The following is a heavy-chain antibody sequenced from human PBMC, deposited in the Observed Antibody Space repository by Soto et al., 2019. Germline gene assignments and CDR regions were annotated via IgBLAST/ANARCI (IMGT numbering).Heavy chain of an antibody. V-gene: IGHV3-13*01. J-gene: IGHJ6*02. CDR2: IGTAGDT. D-gene: IGHD1-7*01. Sequence: EVQLVESGGGLVQPGGSLRLSCAASGFTFSSYDMHWVRQATGKGLEWVSAIGTAGDTYYPGSVKGRFTISRENAKNSLYLQMNSLRAEDTAVYYCARGITGTTNGMDVWGQGTTVTVSS. CDR1: GFTFSSYD. CDR3: ARGITGTTNGMDV.